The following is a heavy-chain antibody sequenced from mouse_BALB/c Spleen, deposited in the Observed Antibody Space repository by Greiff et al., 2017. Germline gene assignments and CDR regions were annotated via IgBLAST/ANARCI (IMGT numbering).Heavy chain of an antibody. CDR3: ARHYLYYFDY. J-gene: IGHJ2*01. D-gene: IGHD1-1*01. CDR2: ISNGGGST. Sequence: DVKLVESGGGLVQPGGSLKLSCAASGFTFSSYTMSWVRQTPEKRLEWVAYISNGGGSTYYPDTVKGRFTISRDNAKNTLYLQMSSLKSEDTAMYYCARHYLYYFDYWGQGTTLTVSS. V-gene: IGHV5-12-2*01. CDR1: GFTFSSYT.